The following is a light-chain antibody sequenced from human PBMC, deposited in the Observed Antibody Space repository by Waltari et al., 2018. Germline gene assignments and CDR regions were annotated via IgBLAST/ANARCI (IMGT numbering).Light chain of an antibody. J-gene: IGLJ2*01. Sequence: QSALTQPPSASGSPGQSVTISCAGTSSDVGLYNYVSWYQQHPGKAPRVIIYDVIKRPSVVPDRFSGSKSGNTASLTVSGLQAEDEADYYCSSYAGSNNFVVFGGGTKLTVL. CDR2: DVI. CDR1: SSDVGLYNY. V-gene: IGLV2-8*01. CDR3: SSYAGSNNFVV.